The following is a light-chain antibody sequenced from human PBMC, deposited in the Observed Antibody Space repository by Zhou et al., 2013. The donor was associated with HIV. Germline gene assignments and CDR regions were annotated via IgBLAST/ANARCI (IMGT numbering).Light chain of an antibody. CDR2: LGS. J-gene: IGKJ1*01. CDR3: MQALQTPRT. V-gene: IGKV2-28*01. CDR1: QSLLHSSGYNY. Sequence: DIVMTQSPLSLPVTPGEPASISCRSSQSLLHSSGYNYLDWYLQKPGQSPHLLIYLGSNRASGVPDRFSGSGSGTDFTLKISRVEAEDVGVYYCMQALQTPRTFGQGTKVEIK.